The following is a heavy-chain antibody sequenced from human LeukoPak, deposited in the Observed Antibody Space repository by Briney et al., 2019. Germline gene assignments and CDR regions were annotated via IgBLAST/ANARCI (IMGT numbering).Heavy chain of an antibody. D-gene: IGHD3-9*01. CDR2: ISFDGRIQ. Sequence: QSGGSLRLSCAASGFTFSTYAMHWVRQAPGKGLEWVSLISFDGRIQYYIESVKGRFTISRDNSKETLYLQMNSLRTEDTAVYYCARGPNYDILTGWRKTYNGFDIWGQGTVVTVSS. CDR1: GFTFSTYA. CDR3: ARGPNYDILTGWRKTYNGFDI. V-gene: IGHV3-30*03. J-gene: IGHJ3*02.